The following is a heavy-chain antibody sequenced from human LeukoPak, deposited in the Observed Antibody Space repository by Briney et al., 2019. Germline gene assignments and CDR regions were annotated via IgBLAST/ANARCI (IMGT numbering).Heavy chain of an antibody. CDR2: VHYSGST. D-gene: IGHD2-15*01. J-gene: IGHJ5*02. Sequence: PSETLSLTCAVYGGSFSGYYWSWIRQPPGKGLEWIASVHYSGSTYYNPSLKSRVTISVDTSKNQFSLKLSSVTAADTAVYYCARKAARYCSGGSCYSNWFDPWGQGTLVTVSS. CDR1: GGSFSGYY. CDR3: ARKAARYCSGGSCYSNWFDP. V-gene: IGHV4-34*01.